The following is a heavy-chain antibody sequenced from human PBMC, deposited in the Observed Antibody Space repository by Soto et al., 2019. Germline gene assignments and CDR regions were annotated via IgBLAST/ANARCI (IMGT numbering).Heavy chain of an antibody. CDR1: GFTFSSYA. D-gene: IGHD2-8*01. CDR2: ISGSGGST. J-gene: IGHJ6*03. V-gene: IGHV3-23*01. CDR3: ANLPMVYTSYYMDV. Sequence: GGSLRLSCAASGFTFSSYAMSWVRQAPGKGLEWVSAISGSGGSTYYADSVKGRFTISRDNSKNTLYLQMNSLRAEDTAVYYCANLPMVYTSYYMDVWGKGTTVTVSS.